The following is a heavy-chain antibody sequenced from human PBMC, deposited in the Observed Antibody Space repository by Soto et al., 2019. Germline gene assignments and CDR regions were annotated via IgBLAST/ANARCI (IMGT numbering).Heavy chain of an antibody. Sequence: SQTLSRTCGISGDSVSSNSAAWNRIRQSPSRGLEWLGRTYYRSKWYNDYAVSVKSRITINPDTSKNQFSLQLNSVTPEDTAVYYCARDKARVAVAGTRDRQAFAIWGQGTMVTVSS. CDR2: TYYRSKWYN. D-gene: IGHD6-19*01. V-gene: IGHV6-1*01. J-gene: IGHJ3*02. CDR1: GDSVSSNSAA. CDR3: ARDKARVAVAGTRDRQAFAI.